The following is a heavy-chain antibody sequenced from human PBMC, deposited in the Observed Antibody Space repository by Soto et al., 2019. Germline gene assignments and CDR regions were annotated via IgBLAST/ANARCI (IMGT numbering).Heavy chain of an antibody. V-gene: IGHV4-30-2*01. Sequence: ASETLSLTCAVSGGSISGGGFSWSWIRQPPGKGLEWIGYILHTGGTQYNPSLKSRVSMSVDKSKNQFSLHLTSVTAADTAVYYCARLQFGEGFDYWGQGALVTVSS. J-gene: IGHJ4*02. CDR2: ILHTGGT. CDR1: GGSISGGGFS. CDR3: ARLQFGEGFDY. D-gene: IGHD3-10*01.